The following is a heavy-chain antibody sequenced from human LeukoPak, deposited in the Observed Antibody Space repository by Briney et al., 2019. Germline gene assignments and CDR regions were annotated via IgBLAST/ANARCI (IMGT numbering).Heavy chain of an antibody. V-gene: IGHV3-21*01. CDR3: ARAGGVVAAKALDY. D-gene: IGHD2-15*01. CDR2: ISSSSSYI. J-gene: IGHJ4*02. Sequence: PGGSLRLSCAASGFTFSSYSMNWVRQAPGKGLEWVSSISSSSSYIYYADSVKGRFTISRDNAKNSLYLQMNSLRAEDTAVYYCARAGGVVAAKALDYWGQGTLVTVSS. CDR1: GFTFSSYS.